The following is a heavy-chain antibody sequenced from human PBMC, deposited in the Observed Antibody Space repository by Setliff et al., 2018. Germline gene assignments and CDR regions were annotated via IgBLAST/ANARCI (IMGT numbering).Heavy chain of an antibody. CDR1: GFTYKNDW. V-gene: IGHV3-7*01. J-gene: IGHJ6*03. CDR2: INPDGSEK. CDR3: ASIDWGENFYNMDV. D-gene: IGHD7-27*01. Sequence: GGSLRLSCGASGFTYKNDWVSWVRQAPGKGLEWLASINPDGSEKYYVDSVKGRFTISRDNARNALYLQMVSLRGEDTGVYFCASIDWGENFYNMDVWGKGTTVTVSS.